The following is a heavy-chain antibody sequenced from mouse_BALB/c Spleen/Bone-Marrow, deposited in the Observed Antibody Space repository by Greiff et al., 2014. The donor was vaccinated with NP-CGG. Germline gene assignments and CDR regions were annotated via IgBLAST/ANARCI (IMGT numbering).Heavy chain of an antibody. V-gene: IGHV1S29*02. CDR1: GYTFTAYN. CDR2: IYPYNGGT. J-gene: IGHJ3*01. D-gene: IGHD2-3*01. CDR3: ARGAAYGYYLGLAY. Sequence: VQLKQSGPELVKPGASVKISCKASGYTFTAYNMHWVKQSHGKSLEWIGYIYPYNGGTVYKQKFKSKATLTVDNSSSTANMELRSLTSEDSAVYYCARGAAYGYYLGLAYWGQGTLVTVSA.